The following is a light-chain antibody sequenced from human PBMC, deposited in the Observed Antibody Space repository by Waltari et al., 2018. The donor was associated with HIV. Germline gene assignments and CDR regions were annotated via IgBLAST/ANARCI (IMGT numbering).Light chain of an antibody. CDR2: LGW. CDR1: GSLLRDTGHNY. Sequence: EIVMTQSPFSMAVTPGEPASISSRSSGSLLRDTGHNYLDWFLQKPGQSPQLLIYLGWMRASGVPDRFRGSGSGTDFTLRISKVEAEDVGTYYCMQAHQIPITFGPGTKLHIK. CDR3: MQAHQIPIT. V-gene: IGKV2-28*01. J-gene: IGKJ3*01.